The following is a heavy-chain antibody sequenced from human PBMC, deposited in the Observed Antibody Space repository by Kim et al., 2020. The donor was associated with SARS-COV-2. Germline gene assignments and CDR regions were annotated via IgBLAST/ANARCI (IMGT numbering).Heavy chain of an antibody. CDR3: ARHGIENRGLRYCSSTSCCRWGLIYY. Sequence: SETLSLTCTVSGGSISSSSYYWGWIRQPPGKGLEWIGSIYYSGSTYYNPSLKSRVTISVDTSKNQFSLKLSSVTAADTAVYYCARHGIENRGLRYCSSTSCCRWGLIYYWGQGTLVNVFS. CDR2: IYYSGST. J-gene: IGHJ4*01. CDR1: GGSISSSSYY. D-gene: IGHD2-2*01. V-gene: IGHV4-39*01.